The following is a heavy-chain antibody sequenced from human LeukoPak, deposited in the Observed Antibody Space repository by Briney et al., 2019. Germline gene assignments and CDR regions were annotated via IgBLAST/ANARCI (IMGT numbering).Heavy chain of an antibody. CDR3: ARKRHDGDYHIDY. CDR1: AGSISSSDYS. D-gene: IGHD4-17*01. Sequence: SETLSLTCTVSAGSISSSDYSWSWIRQRPGKGLEWIGYICYSGTTYYNPSLKSRITISVDTSKNQFSLKLRSVTAADTAVYYCARKRHDGDYHIDYWGQGTLVTVSS. CDR2: ICYSGTT. J-gene: IGHJ4*02. V-gene: IGHV4-31*03.